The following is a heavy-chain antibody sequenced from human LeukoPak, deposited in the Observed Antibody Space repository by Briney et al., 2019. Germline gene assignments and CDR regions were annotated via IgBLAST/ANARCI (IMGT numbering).Heavy chain of an antibody. D-gene: IGHD1-7*01. CDR2: INHSGST. CDR3: ARGGDNWNYGWFDP. CDR1: GGPFSGYY. V-gene: IGHV4-34*01. J-gene: IGHJ5*02. Sequence: PSETLSLTCAVYGGPFSGYYWSWIRQPPGKGLECIGEINHSGSTNYNPSLKSRVTISVDTSKNQFSLKLSSVTAADTAVYYCARGGDNWNYGWFDPWGQGTLVTVSS.